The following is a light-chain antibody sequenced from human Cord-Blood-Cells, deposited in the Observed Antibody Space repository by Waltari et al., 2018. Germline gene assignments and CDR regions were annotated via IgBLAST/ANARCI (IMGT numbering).Light chain of an antibody. V-gene: IGKV3-11*01. CDR1: QSVSSY. J-gene: IGKJ1*01. Sequence: EIVLTPSPATLSLSPGERATLSCRASQSVSSYLAWYQQKPGQAPRLLIDDASNRATGIPARFSGSGSGTDFTLTISSLEPEDFAVYYCQQRSNWPPTFGQGTKVEIK. CDR2: DAS. CDR3: QQRSNWPPT.